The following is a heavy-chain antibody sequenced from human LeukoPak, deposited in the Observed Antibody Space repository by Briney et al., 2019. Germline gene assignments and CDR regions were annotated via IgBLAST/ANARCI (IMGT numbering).Heavy chain of an antibody. D-gene: IGHD2-2*03. CDR3: ARVGYGTKYGMDV. CDR2: ISSSGSTI. J-gene: IGHJ6*02. Sequence: GGSLRLSCAASGFMFSRYWMTWVRQAPGKGLEWVSYISSSGSTIYYADSVKGRFTISRDNAKNSLYLQMNSLRAEDTAVYYCARVGYGTKYGMDVWGQGTTVTVSS. V-gene: IGHV3-48*04. CDR1: GFMFSRYW.